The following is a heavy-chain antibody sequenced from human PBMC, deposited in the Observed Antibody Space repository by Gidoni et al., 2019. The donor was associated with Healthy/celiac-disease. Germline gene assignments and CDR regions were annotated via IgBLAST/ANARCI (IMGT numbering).Heavy chain of an antibody. CDR2: INHSGST. J-gene: IGHJ3*02. D-gene: IGHD3-22*01. CDR3: ARGGYYDSSGYPDVHAFDI. V-gene: IGHV4-34*01. Sequence: QVQLQQWGAGLLKHSETLSLTCAVYGGSFSGYYWSWIRQPPGKGLEWIGEINHSGSTNYNPSLKSRVTISVDTSKNQFSLKLSSVTAAYTAVYYCARGGYYDSSGYPDVHAFDIWGQGTMVTVSS. CDR1: GGSFSGYY.